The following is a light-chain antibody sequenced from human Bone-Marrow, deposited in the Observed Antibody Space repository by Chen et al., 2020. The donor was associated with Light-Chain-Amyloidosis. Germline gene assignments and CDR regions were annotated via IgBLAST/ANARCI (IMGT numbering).Light chain of an antibody. V-gene: IGLV3-21*02. CDR3: QVWDRSSDRPV. Sequence: SYVLTQPSSVSVAPGQTATIACGGNNIGSTSVHWYQQTPGQAPLLVVYDDNDRPSGIPERLSGSTCGTTATLTSSRVEAGDDADYYCQVWDRSSDRPVFGGGTKLTVL. CDR1: NIGSTS. CDR2: DDN. J-gene: IGLJ3*02.